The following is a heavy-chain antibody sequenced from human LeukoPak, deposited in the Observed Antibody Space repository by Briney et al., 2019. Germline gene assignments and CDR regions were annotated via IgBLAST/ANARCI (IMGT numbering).Heavy chain of an antibody. D-gene: IGHD1-26*01. CDR2: IIPIFGTA. J-gene: IGHJ6*03. Sequence: ASVKVSCKASGGTFGSYAISWVRQAPGQGLEWMGGIIPIFGTANYAQKFQGRVTITADESTSTAYMELSSLRSEDTAVYYCARTSIVGAPWYYYYYMDVWGKGTTVTVSS. CDR3: ARTSIVGAPWYYYYYMDV. V-gene: IGHV1-69*13. CDR1: GGTFGSYA.